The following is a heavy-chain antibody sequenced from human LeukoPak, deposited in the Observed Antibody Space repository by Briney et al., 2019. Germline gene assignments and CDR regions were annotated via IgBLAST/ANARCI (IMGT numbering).Heavy chain of an antibody. CDR3: ARGNMWDYRRYYYYRDV. CDR2: INHSGST. Sequence: PGGSLRLSCAASGFTFSSYAMTWVRQAPGKGLEWIGEINHSGSTNYNPSLKSRVTISVDTSKNQFSLKLNSVTAADTAIYYCARGNMWDYRRYYYYRDVWGKGTTVTVSS. D-gene: IGHD4-11*01. V-gene: IGHV4-34*01. CDR1: GFTFSSYA. J-gene: IGHJ6*03.